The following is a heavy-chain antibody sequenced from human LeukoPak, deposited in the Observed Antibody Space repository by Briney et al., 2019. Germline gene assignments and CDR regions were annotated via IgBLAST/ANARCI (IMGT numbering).Heavy chain of an antibody. D-gene: IGHD5-12*01. CDR3: ARHGPTREIDY. CDR2: IYSSGST. CDR1: GGSISSYY. J-gene: IGHJ4*02. V-gene: IGHV4-59*08. Sequence: SETLSLTCTVSGGSISSYYWSWIRQPPGKGLEWIGYIYSSGSTNYNPSLKSRVTMSVDTSKNQFSPKLSSVTAADTAVYYCARHGPTREIDYWGQGTLVTVSS.